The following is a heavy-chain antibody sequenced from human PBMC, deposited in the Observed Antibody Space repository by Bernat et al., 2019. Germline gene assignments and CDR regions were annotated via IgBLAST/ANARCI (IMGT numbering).Heavy chain of an antibody. Sequence: EVQLVESGGGLVQPGGSLKLSCAASGFTFSGSAMQWVRQASGKGLEWVGHIRNKANNHATEYAAPVKGRFTISRDDSKNTSYLQMNSLRAEDTAVYYCASRVVVITIKNAFDIWGQGTMVTVSS. CDR3: ASRVVVITIKNAFDI. D-gene: IGHD3-22*01. CDR1: GFTFSGSA. V-gene: IGHV3-73*01. J-gene: IGHJ3*02. CDR2: IRNKANNHAT.